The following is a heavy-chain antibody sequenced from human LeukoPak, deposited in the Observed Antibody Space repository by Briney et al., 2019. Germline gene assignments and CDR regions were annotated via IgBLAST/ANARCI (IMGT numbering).Heavy chain of an antibody. V-gene: IGHV3-15*01. D-gene: IGHD3-10*01. Sequence: GGSLRLSCAASGFTFSNAWMSWVRQAPGKGLEWVGRSKRKTDGETTDYAAPVKGRFTISRDDSKNTLYLQMNSLKTEDTAVYYCTTGVGYYGSGSSKTAKNDYWGQGTLVTVSS. CDR3: TTGVGYYGSGSSKTAKNDY. CDR1: GFTFSNAW. CDR2: SKRKTDGETT. J-gene: IGHJ4*02.